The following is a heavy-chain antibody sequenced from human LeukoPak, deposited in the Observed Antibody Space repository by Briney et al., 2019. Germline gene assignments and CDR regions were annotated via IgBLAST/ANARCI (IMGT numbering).Heavy chain of an antibody. V-gene: IGHV4-38-2*02. Sequence: SETLSLTCTVSDYSISSGYYWGWIRQPPGKGLEWIGSIYHSGSTYYNPSLKSRVTISVDTSQNQFSLKLSSVTAADTAVYYCARRADIVVVVAANWFDPWGQGTLVTVSS. CDR1: DYSISSGYY. CDR2: IYHSGST. CDR3: ARRADIVVVVAANWFDP. J-gene: IGHJ5*02. D-gene: IGHD2-15*01.